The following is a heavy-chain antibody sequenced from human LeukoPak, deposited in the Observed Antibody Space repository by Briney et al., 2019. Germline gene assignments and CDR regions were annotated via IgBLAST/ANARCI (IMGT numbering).Heavy chain of an antibody. V-gene: IGHV1-58*01. CDR1: GFTLTTSA. CDR3: AAGGPADYRSIYDYGMDF. J-gene: IGHJ6*04. CDR2: IVVGSGNT. D-gene: IGHD4-11*01. Sequence: TSVKVSCKASGFTLTTSAVQWVRQARGQRLEWIGWIVVGSGNTNYAQKFQERVIITRDMSTSTAYMELSSVRSEDTAVYCCAAGGPADYRSIYDYGMDFWGRGTTVTVSS.